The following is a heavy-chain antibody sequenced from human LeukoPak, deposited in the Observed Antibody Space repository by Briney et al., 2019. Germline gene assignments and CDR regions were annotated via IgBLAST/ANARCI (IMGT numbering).Heavy chain of an antibody. D-gene: IGHD3-9*01. CDR1: GYSISSGYY. Sequence: ETLSLTCTVSGYSISSGYYWGWIRQPPGKGLEWVSAISGSGVSTYYADSVKGRFTISRDNSKNSLYLQMNSLRAEDTAVYYCAKCILTGYYKGYMDVWGKGTTVTISS. J-gene: IGHJ6*03. V-gene: IGHV3-23*01. CDR2: ISGSGVST. CDR3: AKCILTGYYKGYMDV.